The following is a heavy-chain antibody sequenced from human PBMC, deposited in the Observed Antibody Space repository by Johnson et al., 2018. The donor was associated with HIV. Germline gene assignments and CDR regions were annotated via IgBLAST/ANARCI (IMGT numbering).Heavy chain of an antibody. CDR2: ISYDGSNK. D-gene: IGHD3-22*01. V-gene: IGHV3-30*04. Sequence: QVQLVESGGGLVQPGRSLRLSCAASGFTFSSYAMHWVRQAPGKGLEWVAVISYDGSNKYYADSMKGRFTISRDNHTNTLYRQMNSLRAEDTAVYYCAREGPGAYYDSSGDAFDIWGQGTMVTVSS. CDR1: GFTFSSYA. J-gene: IGHJ3*02. CDR3: AREGPGAYYDSSGDAFDI.